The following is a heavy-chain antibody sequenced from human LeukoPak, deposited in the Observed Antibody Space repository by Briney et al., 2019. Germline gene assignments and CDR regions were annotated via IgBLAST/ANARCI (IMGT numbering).Heavy chain of an antibody. CDR2: ISGTDGSA. J-gene: IGHJ4*02. D-gene: IGHD2-15*01. Sequence: PGGSLRLSCAASGFTFSSYAIGWVRQAPGKGLEWVSAISGTDGSAYYADSVKGRFTISRDNSKNTLYLQMSSLRAEDTAVYYCAKTSGGSCYSPIDYWGQGTLVTVSS. CDR3: AKTSGGSCYSPIDY. V-gene: IGHV3-23*01. CDR1: GFTFSSYA.